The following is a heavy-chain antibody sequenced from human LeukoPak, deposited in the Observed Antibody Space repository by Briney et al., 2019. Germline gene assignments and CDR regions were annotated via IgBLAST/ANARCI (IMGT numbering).Heavy chain of an antibody. CDR2: ISWNSGSI. CDR3: AKALRITMVRGGFDY. Sequence: GGSLRLSCEGSGFSFSDDYMSWLRQVPGKGLEWVSGISWNSGSIGYADSVKGRFTISRDNAKNSLYLQMNSLRAEDTALYYCAKALRITMVRGGFDYWGQGTLVTVSS. D-gene: IGHD3-10*01. J-gene: IGHJ4*02. CDR1: GFSFSDDY. V-gene: IGHV3-9*01.